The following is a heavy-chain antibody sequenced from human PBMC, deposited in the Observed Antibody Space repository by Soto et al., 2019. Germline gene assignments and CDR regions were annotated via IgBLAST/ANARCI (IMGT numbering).Heavy chain of an antibody. CDR1: GGSISSYY. Sequence: KPSETLSLTCTVSGGSISSYYWSWIRQPPGKGLEWIGYIYYSGSTNYNPSLKSRVTISVDTSKNQFSLKLSSVTAADTAVYYCARDVFHFDYWGQGTLVTVSS. V-gene: IGHV4-59*01. CDR2: IYYSGST. D-gene: IGHD3-3*01. J-gene: IGHJ4*02. CDR3: ARDVFHFDY.